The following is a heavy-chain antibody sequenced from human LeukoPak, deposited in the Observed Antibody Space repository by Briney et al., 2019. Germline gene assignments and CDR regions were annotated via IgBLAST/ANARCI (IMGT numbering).Heavy chain of an antibody. CDR2: IIPIFGTA. V-gene: IGHV1-69*13. CDR3: ARGFHYDILTGYPY. D-gene: IGHD3-9*01. J-gene: IGHJ4*02. Sequence: PWASVKVSCKASGGTFSSYAISWVRQAPGQGLEWMGGIIPIFGTANYAQKFQGRVTITADESTSTAYMELSSLRSEDTAVYYCARGFHYDILTGYPYWGQGTLVTVSS. CDR1: GGTFSSYA.